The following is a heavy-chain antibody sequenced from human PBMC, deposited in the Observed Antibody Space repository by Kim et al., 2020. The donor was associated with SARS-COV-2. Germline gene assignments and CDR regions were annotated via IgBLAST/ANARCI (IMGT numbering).Heavy chain of an antibody. J-gene: IGHJ4*02. V-gene: IGHV3-33*01. CDR1: GFTFSSYG. CDR2: IWYDGSNK. D-gene: IGHD1-26*01. Sequence: GGSLRLSCAASGFTFSSYGMHWVRQAPGKGLEWVAVIWYDGSNKYYADSVKGRFTISRDNSKNTLYLQMNSLRAEDTAVYYCAREGLGARGWFDYWGQGTLVTVSS. CDR3: AREGLGARGWFDY.